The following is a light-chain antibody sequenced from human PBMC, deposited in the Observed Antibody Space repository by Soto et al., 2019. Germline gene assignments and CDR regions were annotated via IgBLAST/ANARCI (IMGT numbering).Light chain of an antibody. J-gene: IGKJ1*01. CDR2: DAS. CDR1: QSISSW. CDR3: QQYNIYSPT. Sequence: DIQMTQSPSTLSASVGDRVTITCRASQSISSWLAWYQQKPGKAPKLLIYDASSLESGVPSRFSGSGSGTEFTLTIRSLQPDDFATYYCQQYNIYSPTFGQGTKVEIK. V-gene: IGKV1-5*01.